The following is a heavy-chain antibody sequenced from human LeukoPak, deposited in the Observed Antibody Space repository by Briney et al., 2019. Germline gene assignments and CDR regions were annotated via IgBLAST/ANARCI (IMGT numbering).Heavy chain of an antibody. CDR2: IWYDGSHD. CDR3: AKEGDYCSSSGCHKRGSDY. CDR1: GFTFSHYA. D-gene: IGHD2-2*01. V-gene: IGHV3-33*03. Sequence: GGSLRLSCAASGFTFSHYAMHWVRQAPGKGLEWVAVIWYDGSHDTYTDSVKGRFTVSKDKFKNVLHLQMNSLRVEDTAVYYCAKEGDYCSSSGCHKRGSDYWGQGTLVTVSS. J-gene: IGHJ4*02.